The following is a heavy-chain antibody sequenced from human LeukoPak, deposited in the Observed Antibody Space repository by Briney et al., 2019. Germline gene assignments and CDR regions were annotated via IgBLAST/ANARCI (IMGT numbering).Heavy chain of an antibody. CDR1: GYSFTSYW. Sequence: GESLKISCKGSGYSFTSYWIGWVRQMPGKGLEWMGITYPGDSDTRYSPSFQGQVTISADKSISTAYLQWSSLKASDTAVYYCAREDIAAAGTGAYYYYYMDVWGKGTTVTVSS. CDR3: AREDIAAAGTGAYYYYYMDV. D-gene: IGHD6-13*01. CDR2: TYPGDSDT. V-gene: IGHV5-51*01. J-gene: IGHJ6*03.